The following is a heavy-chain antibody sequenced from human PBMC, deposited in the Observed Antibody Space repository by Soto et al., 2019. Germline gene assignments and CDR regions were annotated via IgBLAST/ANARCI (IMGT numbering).Heavy chain of an antibody. V-gene: IGHV4-30-4*01. CDR1: FDSISTVDYF. D-gene: IGHD2-15*01. J-gene: IGHJ5*01. CDR2: IYKSTTT. Sequence: TLSLTCSVSFDSISTVDYFCAWIRQPPGQALEYIGYIYKSTTTYYNPSFESRVAISLDTSKSQFSLTVTSVTAADTAVYFCARGRYCLTGRCFPNWFDSWGQGTLVTVSS. CDR3: ARGRYCLTGRCFPNWFDS.